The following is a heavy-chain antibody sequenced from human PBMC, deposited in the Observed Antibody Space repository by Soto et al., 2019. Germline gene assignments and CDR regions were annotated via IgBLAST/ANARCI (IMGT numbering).Heavy chain of an antibody. V-gene: IGHV3-23*01. CDR2: ISGSGGST. CDR1: GFTFSSYA. CDR3: AKDVRTYSSSWVLYFDY. J-gene: IGHJ4*02. Sequence: LRLSCAASGFTFSSYAMSWVRQAPGKGLEWVSAISGSGGSTYYADSVKGRFTISRDNSKNTLYLQMNSLRAEDTAVYYCAKDVRTYSSSWVLYFDYWGQGTLVTVSS. D-gene: IGHD6-13*01.